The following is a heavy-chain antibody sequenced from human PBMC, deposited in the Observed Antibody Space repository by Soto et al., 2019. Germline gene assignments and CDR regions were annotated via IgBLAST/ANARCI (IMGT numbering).Heavy chain of an antibody. CDR2: INPNSGET. Sequence: QVQLVQSGAEVKKPGASVKVSCKASGYTFTGYYMHWMRQAPGQGLDWMGWINPNSGETEYAQTFQGWVTMAKDMSISTAYMERSRLKSNDTSVYYCARGGGLHYSYDIDVWGKGTTVTVSS. D-gene: IGHD4-4*01. CDR3: ARGGGLHYSYDIDV. CDR1: GYTFTGYY. J-gene: IGHJ6*03. V-gene: IGHV1-2*04.